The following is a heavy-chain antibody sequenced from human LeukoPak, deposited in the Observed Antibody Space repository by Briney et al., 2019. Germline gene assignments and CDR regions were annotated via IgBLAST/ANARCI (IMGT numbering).Heavy chain of an antibody. Sequence: PGGSLRLSCAASGFTFSSYSMNWVRQAPGKGLEWVSSISSSSSYIYYADSVKGRFTISRDNAKNSLYLQMNSLRAEDTAVYYCARGRRYSGYDSKGVAFDIWGQGTMVTVS. CDR2: ISSSSSYI. D-gene: IGHD5-12*01. J-gene: IGHJ3*02. CDR1: GFTFSSYS. CDR3: ARGRRYSGYDSKGVAFDI. V-gene: IGHV3-21*01.